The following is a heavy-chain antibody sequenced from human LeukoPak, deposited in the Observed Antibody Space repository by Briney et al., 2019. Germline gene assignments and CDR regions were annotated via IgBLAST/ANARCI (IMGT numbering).Heavy chain of an antibody. CDR1: GGSISSYY. J-gene: IGHJ6*02. D-gene: IGHD3-22*01. Sequence: SETLSLTCTVSGGSISSYYWSWIRQPPGKGLEWIGYIYYSGSTNYNPSLKSRVTISVDTSKNQFSLKLSSVTAADTAVYYCARHGYYYDSSGYLYYYYYGMDVWGQGTTVTVSS. V-gene: IGHV4-59*08. CDR2: IYYSGST. CDR3: ARHGYYYDSSGYLYYYYYGMDV.